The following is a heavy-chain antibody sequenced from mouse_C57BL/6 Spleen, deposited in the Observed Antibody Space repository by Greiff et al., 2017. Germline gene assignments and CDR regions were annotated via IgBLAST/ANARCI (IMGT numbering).Heavy chain of an antibody. V-gene: IGHV1-61*01. J-gene: IGHJ2*01. CDR2: IYPSDSET. CDR1: GYTFTSYW. CDR3: AREYY. D-gene: IGHD2-10*02. Sequence: QVQLQQPGAELVRPGSSVKLSCKASGYTFTSYWMDWVKQRPGQGLEWIGTIYPSDSETHYTQKFKDKDTLTVDKSSSPAYMQLSSLTSEDSAVYYCAREYYWGQGTTLTVSS.